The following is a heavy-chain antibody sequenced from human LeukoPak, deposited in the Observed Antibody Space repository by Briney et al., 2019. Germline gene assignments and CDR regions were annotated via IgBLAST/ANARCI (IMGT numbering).Heavy chain of an antibody. CDR2: IYSGGST. CDR1: GFTVSSNY. D-gene: IGHD3-16*01. V-gene: IGHV3-66*02. J-gene: IGHJ3*02. CDR3: ARGSRIMIARDDI. Sequence: GGSLRLSCAASGFTVSSNYMSWVRQAPGKGLQWASVIYSGGSTYYADSVEGRFTISRDNSKNTLYLQMNSLRTEDTAVYYCARGSRIMIARDDIWGQGTMVTVSS.